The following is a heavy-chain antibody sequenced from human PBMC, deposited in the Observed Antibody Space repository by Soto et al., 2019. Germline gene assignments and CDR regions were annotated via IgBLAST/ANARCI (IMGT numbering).Heavy chain of an antibody. CDR3: ARESDTSSHLSQYDN. CDR2: IWSDGSKK. D-gene: IGHD2-2*01. CDR1: GFTFNHYG. Sequence: QVQLVESGGGVVQPGRSLRLSCAASGFTFNHYGMHWVRQAPGKGLEWVAVIWSDGSKKYYGDSVKGRFTISRDDSKNTVDLQMDSLRAEDTAVYYCARESDTSSHLSQYDNWCQGTLVSVSS. J-gene: IGHJ4*02. V-gene: IGHV3-33*01.